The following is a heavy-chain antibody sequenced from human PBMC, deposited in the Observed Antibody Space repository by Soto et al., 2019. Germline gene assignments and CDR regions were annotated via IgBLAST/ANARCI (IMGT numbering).Heavy chain of an antibody. CDR2: IYYSGST. CDR3: ARTPWSSSPVNWFDP. D-gene: IGHD6-6*01. J-gene: IGHJ5*02. V-gene: IGHV4-59*01. Sequence: PSETLSLTCTVSGGSISSYYWSWIRQPPGKGLEWIGYIYYSGSTNYNPSLKSRVTISVDTSKNQFSLKLSSVTAADTAVYYCARTPWSSSPVNWFDPWGQGTLVTVS. CDR1: GGSISSYY.